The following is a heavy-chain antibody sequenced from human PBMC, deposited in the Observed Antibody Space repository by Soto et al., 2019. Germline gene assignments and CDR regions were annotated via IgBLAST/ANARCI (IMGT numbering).Heavy chain of an antibody. J-gene: IGHJ6*02. CDR1: GGSISSGGYY. CDR3: ARDKDGDDLDYYYGMDV. Sequence: HVHLQESGPGLVTPSQTLSLTCTVSGGSISSGGYYWSWIRQHPGKGLEWTGYIYYSGSTYYNPSLMSPVTISVDTAKNQFSLKLSSVTAADTAVYYWARDKDGDDLDYYYGMDVWGQGATVT. D-gene: IGHD4-17*01. V-gene: IGHV4-31*01. CDR2: IYYSGST.